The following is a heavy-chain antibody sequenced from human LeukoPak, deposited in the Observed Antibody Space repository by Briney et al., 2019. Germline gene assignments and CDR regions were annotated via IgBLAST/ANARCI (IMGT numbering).Heavy chain of an antibody. CDR1: GYTFTSYV. Sequence: ASVKVSCKASGYTFTSYVISWVRQAPGQGLEWMGWISAYNGNTNYAQKLQGRVTLTTDTSTSTAYMELRSLRSDDTAVYYCAREALTIFGVVIITGTFDYWGQGTLVTVSS. J-gene: IGHJ4*02. CDR3: AREALTIFGVVIITGTFDY. D-gene: IGHD3-3*01. V-gene: IGHV1-18*01. CDR2: ISAYNGNT.